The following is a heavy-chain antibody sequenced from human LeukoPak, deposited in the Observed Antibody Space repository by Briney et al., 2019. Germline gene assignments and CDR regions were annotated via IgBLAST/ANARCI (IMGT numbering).Heavy chain of an antibody. V-gene: IGHV3-74*01. CDR2: INSDGSST. CDR3: ARGGGYCSSTSCYYYYMDV. D-gene: IGHD2-2*03. J-gene: IGHJ6*03. Sequence: PGGSLRLSCAASGFTFSSYWMHWFRQAPGKGLVWVSRINSDGSSTSYADSVKGRFTISRDNAKNTLYLQMNSLRAEDTAVYYCARGGGYCSSTSCYYYYMDVWGKGTTVTVSS. CDR1: GFTFSSYW.